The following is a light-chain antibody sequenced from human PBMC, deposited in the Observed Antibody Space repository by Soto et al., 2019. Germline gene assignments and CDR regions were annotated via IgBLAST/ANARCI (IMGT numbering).Light chain of an antibody. CDR1: QSVSSSY. CDR2: GAS. V-gene: IGKV3-20*01. J-gene: IGKJ1*01. CDR3: QQYGSSPHT. Sequence: EIVLTQSPGALSLSPGERATLSCRASQSVSSSYLAWYQQKPGQAPRLLIYGASSRATGIPDRFSGSGSGTDSTLTISRLEPEDFAVYYCQQYGSSPHTFGQGTKVDIK.